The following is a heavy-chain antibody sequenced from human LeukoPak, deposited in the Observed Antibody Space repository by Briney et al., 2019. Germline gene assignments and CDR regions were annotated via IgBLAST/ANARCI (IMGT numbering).Heavy chain of an antibody. V-gene: IGHV3-23*01. CDR1: GFTFSSYA. D-gene: IGHD3-10*01. Sequence: GGSLRLSCAASGFTFSSYAMSWVRQAPGKGLEWVSAISGSGGSTYYADSVKGRFTISRDNSKNTLYLQMNSLRAEDTAVYYCAKAYYGSGSYPIFDCWGQGTLVTVSS. J-gene: IGHJ4*02. CDR2: ISGSGGST. CDR3: AKAYYGSGSYPIFDC.